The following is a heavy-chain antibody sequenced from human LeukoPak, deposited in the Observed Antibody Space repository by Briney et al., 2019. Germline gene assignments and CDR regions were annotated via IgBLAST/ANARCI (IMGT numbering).Heavy chain of an antibody. V-gene: IGHV4-59*01. J-gene: IGHJ3*02. CDR1: GGSMSSYH. Sequence: SETLSLTCAVSGGSMSSYHWNWIRQPPGKGLEWIAYXXXXXXXXXXPSLXXRVTISIDTSKNQFSLKLTSVTAADTAVYYCXXXXVFDIWGQGTLVTVSS. CDR2: XXXXXXX. CDR3: XXXXVFDI.